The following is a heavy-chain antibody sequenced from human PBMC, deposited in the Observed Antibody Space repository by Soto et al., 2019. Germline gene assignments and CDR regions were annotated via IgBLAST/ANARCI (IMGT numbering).Heavy chain of an antibody. CDR2: INHSGST. J-gene: IGHJ6*02. Sequence: QVHLQQWGAGLLKPSETLSLTCGVSGGSFSGNYWTWIRQPPGKGLQWIGEINHSGSTNYNPSLRSRVTISIDTSKNQFSLNLTSVTAADTAVYYCARFCYFASSACPTCPYGLDVWGLGTTVTVSS. V-gene: IGHV4-34*01. CDR3: ARFCYFASSACPTCPYGLDV. D-gene: IGHD3-22*01. CDR1: GGSFSGNY.